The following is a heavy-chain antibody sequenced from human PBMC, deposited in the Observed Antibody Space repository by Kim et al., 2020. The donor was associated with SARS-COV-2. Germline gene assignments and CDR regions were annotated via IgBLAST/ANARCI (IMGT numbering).Heavy chain of an antibody. Sequence: VKGRFTISRDDSKNTLYLQINSLKTEDTAVYYCTTSGVWGSYRYPRLDYWGQGTLVTVSS. D-gene: IGHD3-16*02. CDR3: TTSGVWGSYRYPRLDY. J-gene: IGHJ4*02. V-gene: IGHV3-15*01.